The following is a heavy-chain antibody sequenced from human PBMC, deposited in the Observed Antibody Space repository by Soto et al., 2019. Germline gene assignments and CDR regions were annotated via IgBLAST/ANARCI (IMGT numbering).Heavy chain of an antibody. D-gene: IGHD2-15*01. Sequence: EVHLVESGGGLVKPGGSLRLSCAVSGFTFSSCTMNWVRQAPGKGLEWVSSISPSSGHIYYADSVKGRFTISRDNAKNSLFLQMTSLRGGDTAVYYCSGCSGGACHKNYGMDVWGQGTTVTVSS. J-gene: IGHJ6*02. CDR2: ISPSSGHI. V-gene: IGHV3-21*06. CDR3: SGCSGGACHKNYGMDV. CDR1: GFTFSSCT.